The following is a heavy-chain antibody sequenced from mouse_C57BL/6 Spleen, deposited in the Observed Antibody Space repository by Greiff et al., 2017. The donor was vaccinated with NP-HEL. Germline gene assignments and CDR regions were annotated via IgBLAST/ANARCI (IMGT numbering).Heavy chain of an antibody. Sequence: EVHLVESGGGLVKPGGSLKLSCAASGFTFSSYTMSWVRQTPEKRLEWVATISGGGGNTYYPDSVKGRFTISRDNAKNTLYLQMSSLRSEDTALYYCARNYYGSPFAYWGQGTLVTVSA. CDR1: GFTFSSYT. CDR2: ISGGGGNT. J-gene: IGHJ3*01. D-gene: IGHD1-1*01. V-gene: IGHV5-9*01. CDR3: ARNYYGSPFAY.